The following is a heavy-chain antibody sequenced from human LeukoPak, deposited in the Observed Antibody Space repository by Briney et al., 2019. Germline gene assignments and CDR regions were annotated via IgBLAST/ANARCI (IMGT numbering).Heavy chain of an antibody. J-gene: IGHJ6*02. Sequence: SETLSLTCAVYGGSFSGYYWNWIRQPPGKGLEWIGEINHSGSTNYNPSLKSRVTISVDTSKNQFSLKLSSVTAADTAVYYCARGPTFPAPYCSSTSCHDYYHGMDVWGQGTTVTVSS. D-gene: IGHD2-2*01. CDR2: INHSGST. CDR3: ARGPTFPAPYCSSTSCHDYYHGMDV. V-gene: IGHV4-34*01. CDR1: GGSFSGYY.